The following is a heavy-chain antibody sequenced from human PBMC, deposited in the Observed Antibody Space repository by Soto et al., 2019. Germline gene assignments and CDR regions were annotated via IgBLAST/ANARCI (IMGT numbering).Heavy chain of an antibody. CDR3: ARGFILDGDRKAFDI. V-gene: IGHV4-34*01. Sequence: PSETLSLTCAVYGGSFSGYYWSWIRQPPGKGLEWIGEINHSGSTNYNPSLKSRVTISVDTSKNQFSLKLSSVTAADTAVYYCARGFILDGDRKAFDIWGQGTMVTVS. CDR1: GGSFSGYY. J-gene: IGHJ3*02. CDR2: INHSGST. D-gene: IGHD3-3*01.